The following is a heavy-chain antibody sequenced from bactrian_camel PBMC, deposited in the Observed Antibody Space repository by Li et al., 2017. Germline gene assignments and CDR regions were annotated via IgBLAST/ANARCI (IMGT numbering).Heavy chain of an antibody. Sequence: HVQLVESGGGSVQAGGSARLTCVGSGYINRRYSRGWYRQAPGKEREAVASISPPIVTAWYAEAVKGRFTISQDSIDNAKKTVYLEMNNLKPEDTAMYYCAAAPNWPRMEHGGADYWGQGTQVTVS. CDR3: AAAPNWPRMEHGGADY. V-gene: IGHV3-3*01. CDR1: GYINRRYS. D-gene: IGHD1*01. J-gene: IGHJ4*01. CDR2: ISPPIVTA.